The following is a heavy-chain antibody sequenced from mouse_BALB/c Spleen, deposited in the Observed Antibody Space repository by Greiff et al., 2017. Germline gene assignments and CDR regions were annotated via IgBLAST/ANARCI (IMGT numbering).Heavy chain of an antibody. CDR3: TSYDYGYAMDY. CDR2: IYPSDSYT. Sequence: LVGPGASVKLSCKASGYTFTSYWINWVKQRPGQGLEWIGNIYPSDSYTNYNQKFKDKATLTVDKSSSTAYMQLSSPTSEDSAVYYCTSYDYGYAMDYWGQGTSVTVSS. CDR1: GYTFTSYW. J-gene: IGHJ4*01. V-gene: IGHV1-69*02. D-gene: IGHD2-4*01.